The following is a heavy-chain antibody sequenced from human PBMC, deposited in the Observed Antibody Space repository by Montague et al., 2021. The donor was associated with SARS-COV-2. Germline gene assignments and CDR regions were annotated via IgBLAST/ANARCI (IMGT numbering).Heavy chain of an antibody. CDR1: GFTFSSYA. V-gene: IGHV3-30-3*01. J-gene: IGHJ6*02. Sequence: SLRLSCAASGFTFSSYAMHWVRQAPGKGLEWVAVISYDVSNKYYADSVKVRFTISRDNSKNTLYLQMNSLRAEDTAVYYCARDPFYYDILTGYIYPAYYYYYGMDVWGQGTTVTVSS. D-gene: IGHD3-9*01. CDR3: ARDPFYYDILTGYIYPAYYYYYGMDV. CDR2: ISYDVSNK.